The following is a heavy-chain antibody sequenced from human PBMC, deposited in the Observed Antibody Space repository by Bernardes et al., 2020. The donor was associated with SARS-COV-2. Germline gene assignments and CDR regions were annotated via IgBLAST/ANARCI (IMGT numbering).Heavy chain of an antibody. CDR1: GFTFNDYA. CDR2: IHSKVYGETT. V-gene: IGHV3-49*03. J-gene: IGHJ6*02. Sequence: GGSLRLTCSTSGFTFNDYAVTWFRQVPGRGLEWVGIIHSKVYGETTEYAASVRGRFTISRDDSKSLAYLQMDSLTTDDTAVYYCSRLRNTSYYFAMDVWGQGTTVTVSS. CDR3: SRLRNTSYYFAMDV. D-gene: IGHD3-16*01.